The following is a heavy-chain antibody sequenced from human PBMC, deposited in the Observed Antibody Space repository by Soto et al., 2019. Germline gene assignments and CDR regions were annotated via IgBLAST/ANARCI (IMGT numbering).Heavy chain of an antibody. V-gene: IGHV4-4*02. J-gene: IGHJ1*01. CDR2: IYHSGST. D-gene: IGHD2-15*01. CDR3: ARTGLVTLKYCQH. Sequence: PSETLSLNCAVSGGSISSSNWWSWVRQPPGKGLEWIGEIYHSGSTNYNPSLKSRVTISVDKSKNQFSLKLSSVTAADTAVYYCARTGLVTLKYCQHWGQGTLVTVSS. CDR1: GGSISSSNW.